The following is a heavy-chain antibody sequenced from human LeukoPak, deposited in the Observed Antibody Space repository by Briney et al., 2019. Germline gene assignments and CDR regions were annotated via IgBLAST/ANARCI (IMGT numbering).Heavy chain of an antibody. J-gene: IGHJ6*03. CDR2: IYYSGST. CDR3: ARGAMSIAPAGIYYYYYMDV. Sequence: SETLSLTCTVSGGSISSYYWSWIRQPPGKGLEWIGYIYYSGSTNYNPSLKSRVTISVDTSKNQFSLKLSSVTAADTAVYYCARGAMSIAPAGIYYYYYMDVWGKGTTVTVSS. V-gene: IGHV4-59*01. CDR1: GGSISSYY. D-gene: IGHD6-13*01.